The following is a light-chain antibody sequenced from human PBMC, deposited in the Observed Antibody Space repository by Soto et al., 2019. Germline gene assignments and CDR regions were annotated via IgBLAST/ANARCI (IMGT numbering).Light chain of an antibody. Sequence: SYELTQPPSVSVAPGQTARITCGGKNIGTKSVHWYQQRPGQAPVLVVYDDSDRPSAIPERFSGSNSGNTATLTISRVEAGDESDYYCQLWDSSSDHWVFGGRTKLTVL. V-gene: IGLV3-21*02. CDR1: NIGTKS. J-gene: IGLJ3*02. CDR3: QLWDSSSDHWV. CDR2: DDS.